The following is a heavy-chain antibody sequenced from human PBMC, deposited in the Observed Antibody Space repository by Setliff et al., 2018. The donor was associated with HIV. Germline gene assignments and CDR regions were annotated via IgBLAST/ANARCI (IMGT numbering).Heavy chain of an antibody. V-gene: IGHV4-34*01. D-gene: IGHD2-21*01. J-gene: IGHJ5*02. Sequence: SETLSLTCAVFGGSFSDFYWSWIRQPPGKGLEWIGEISYSGSTVYNPSLKSRVTMSVDASKNLVSLNLNSVTAADTAIYYCARGVARQVVIDRWFDPWGRGTPVTVSS. CDR2: ISYSGST. CDR3: ARGVARQVVIDRWFDP. CDR1: GGSFSDFY.